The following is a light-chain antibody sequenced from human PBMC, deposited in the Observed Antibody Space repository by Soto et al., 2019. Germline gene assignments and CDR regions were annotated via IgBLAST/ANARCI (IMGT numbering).Light chain of an antibody. J-gene: IGLJ1*01. CDR2: GAS. CDR1: TGAVTSDNY. CDR3: LLYYGGAHV. V-gene: IGLV7-43*01. Sequence: QTVVTQEPSLTVSPGGTVTLTCASSTGAVTSDNYPNWFQQKPGQAPRPLIYGASVKHSWTPDRFSGSLLGGKAALTLSSVQPEDEAEYYCLLYYGGAHVFGSGTKVTVL.